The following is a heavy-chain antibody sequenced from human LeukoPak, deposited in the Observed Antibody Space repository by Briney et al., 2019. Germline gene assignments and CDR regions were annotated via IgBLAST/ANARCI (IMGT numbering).Heavy chain of an antibody. D-gene: IGHD6-13*01. J-gene: IGHJ4*02. Sequence: PGGSLRLSCAASGFHFSTHGMNWVRQAPGKGLEWVSGISPPGDITYYADSVMGRFTISRDNRKNTVYLQMNSLRVGDTAVYYCAKAAAGTFCNDYWGQGTLVTVSS. CDR1: GFHFSTHG. CDR2: ISPPGDIT. CDR3: AKAAAGTFCNDY. V-gene: IGHV3-23*01.